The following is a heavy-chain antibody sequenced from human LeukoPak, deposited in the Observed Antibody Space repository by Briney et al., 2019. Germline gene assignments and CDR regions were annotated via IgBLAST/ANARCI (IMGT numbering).Heavy chain of an antibody. J-gene: IGHJ4*02. Sequence: SVKVSCKASGGTFSSYAISWVRQAPGQGLEWMGRIIPFFGTANYAQKFQGRVTITTDESTSTAYMELSSLRSEDTAVYYCARAGEVWFGELRVSPFDYWGQGTLVTVSS. V-gene: IGHV1-69*05. D-gene: IGHD3-10*01. CDR1: GGTFSSYA. CDR2: IIPFFGTA. CDR3: ARAGEVWFGELRVSPFDY.